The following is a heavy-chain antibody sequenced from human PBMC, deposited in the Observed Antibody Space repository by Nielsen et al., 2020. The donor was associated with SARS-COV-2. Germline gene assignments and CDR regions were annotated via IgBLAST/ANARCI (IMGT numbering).Heavy chain of an antibody. J-gene: IGHJ2*01. V-gene: IGHV1-2*06. CDR1: GYTFTGYY. D-gene: IGHD5-24*01. CDR3: ARSRRDGYNWYFDL. Sequence: ASVKVSCKASGYTFTGYYMHWVRQAPGQGLEWMGRINPNSGGTNYAQKFQGRVTMTRDTSISTAYMELSRLRSDDTAVYYCARSRRDGYNWYFDLWGRGTLVTVSS. CDR2: INPNSGGT.